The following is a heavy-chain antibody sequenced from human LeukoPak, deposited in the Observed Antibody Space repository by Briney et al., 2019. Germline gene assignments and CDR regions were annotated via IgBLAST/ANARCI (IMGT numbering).Heavy chain of an antibody. Sequence: GGSLRLSCAASGFTFSSYAMHRVRQAPGKGLEWVAVISYDGSNKYYADSVKGRFTISRDNSKNTLYLQMNSLRAEDTAVYYCASQSWSHWGQGTLVTVSS. CDR3: ASQSWSH. CDR2: ISYDGSNK. V-gene: IGHV3-30*04. D-gene: IGHD3-3*01. J-gene: IGHJ4*02. CDR1: GFTFSSYA.